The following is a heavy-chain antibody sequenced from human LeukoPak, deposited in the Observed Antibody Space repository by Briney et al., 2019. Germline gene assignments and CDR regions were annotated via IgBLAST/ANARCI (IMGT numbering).Heavy chain of an antibody. CDR2: IYPGDSDT. V-gene: IGHV5-51*01. CDR1: GYSFTTYW. J-gene: IGHJ4*02. CDR3: ARLGTYWSNYYFEY. D-gene: IGHD3-10*01. Sequence: ESLKISCQGSGYSFTTYWIGWVRQMPGKGLECMGIIYPGDSDTRYIPSFQGQVTISADKSINTAYLQWSSLKASDTAMYYCARLGTYWSNYYFEYWGQGTLVTVSS.